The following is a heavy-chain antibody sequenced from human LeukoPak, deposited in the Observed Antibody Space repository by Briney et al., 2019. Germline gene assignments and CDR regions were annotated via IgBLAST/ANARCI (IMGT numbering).Heavy chain of an antibody. CDR3: AKDSHYGSGSYLSLYGMDV. Sequence: GRSLRLSCAASGFTFDDYAMHWVRQAPGKGLEWVSGISWNSGSIGYADSVKGRFTISRDNAKNSLYLQMNSLRAEDTALYYCAKDSHYGSGSYLSLYGMDVWGQGTTVTVSS. D-gene: IGHD3-10*01. CDR1: GFTFDDYA. J-gene: IGHJ6*02. V-gene: IGHV3-9*01. CDR2: ISWNSGSI.